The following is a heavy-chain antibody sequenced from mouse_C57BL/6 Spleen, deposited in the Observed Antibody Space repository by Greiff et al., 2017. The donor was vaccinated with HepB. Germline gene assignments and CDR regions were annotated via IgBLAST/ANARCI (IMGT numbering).Heavy chain of an antibody. Sequence: VQLQQSGPVLVKPGASVKMSCKASGYTFTDYYMNWVKQSHGKSLEWIGVINPYNGGTSYNQKFKGKATLTVDKSSSTAYMELNSLTSEDSAVYYCARESSFGYAMDYWGQGTSVTVSS. CDR1: GYTFTDYY. CDR3: ARESSFGYAMDY. V-gene: IGHV1-19*01. CDR2: INPYNGGT. D-gene: IGHD1-1*01. J-gene: IGHJ4*01.